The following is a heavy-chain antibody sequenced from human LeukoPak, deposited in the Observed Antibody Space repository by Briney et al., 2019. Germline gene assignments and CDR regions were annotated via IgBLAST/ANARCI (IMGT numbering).Heavy chain of an antibody. Sequence: GGSLRLSCAASGFTFSSYAMSWVRQAPGKGLEWVSAISGSGGSTYYADSVKGRFTISRDNSKNTLYLQMNSLRAEDTAVYYCAKEVPPGDWVTYYFDYWGQGTLVTVSS. CDR3: AKEVPPGDWVTYYFDY. J-gene: IGHJ4*02. CDR1: GFTFSSYA. CDR2: ISGSGGST. V-gene: IGHV3-23*01. D-gene: IGHD3/OR15-3a*01.